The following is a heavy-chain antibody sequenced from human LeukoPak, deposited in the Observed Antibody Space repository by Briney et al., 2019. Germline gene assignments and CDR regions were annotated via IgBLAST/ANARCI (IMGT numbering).Heavy chain of an antibody. Sequence: GGSLRLSCAASGFTASSNYMSWVRQAPGKGLEWVSVIYSGGSTYYADSVKGRFTISRDNSKNTLYLQMNSLRAEDTAVYYCARENGDYYYMDVWGKGTTVTVSS. V-gene: IGHV3-66*02. CDR1: GFTASSNY. CDR2: IYSGGST. D-gene: IGHD2-8*01. CDR3: ARENGDYYYMDV. J-gene: IGHJ6*03.